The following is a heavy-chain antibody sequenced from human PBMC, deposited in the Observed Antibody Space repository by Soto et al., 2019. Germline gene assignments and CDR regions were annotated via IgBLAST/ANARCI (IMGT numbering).Heavy chain of an antibody. Sequence: EVQLLESGGGLVQPGGSLRLSCAASGFNFDTYSMSRFSMSWVRQAPGTGLEWVSSISGSGGKAYYAESVKGRFIISRDNSKNMLYLQMNSLSAEDTAFYYCGKDRGGFAGGWEYFDYWGQGALVTVSS. D-gene: IGHD6-19*01. J-gene: IGHJ4*02. V-gene: IGHV3-23*01. CDR3: GKDRGGFAGGWEYFDY. CDR1: GFNFDTYSMSRFS. CDR2: ISGSGGKA.